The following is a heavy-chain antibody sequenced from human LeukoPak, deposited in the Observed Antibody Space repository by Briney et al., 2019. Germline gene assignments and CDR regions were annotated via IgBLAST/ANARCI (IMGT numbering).Heavy chain of an antibody. J-gene: IGHJ4*02. V-gene: IGHV3-9*01. CDR2: ISWNSGSI. CDR3: AKEGEV. CDR1: GFNFSDYY. Sequence: PGGSLRLSCTASGFNFSDYYMTWIRQAPGKGLEWVSGISWNSGSIGYADSVKGRFTISRDNAKNSLYLQMNSLRAEDTALYYCAKEGEVRGQGTLVTVSS. D-gene: IGHD3-10*01.